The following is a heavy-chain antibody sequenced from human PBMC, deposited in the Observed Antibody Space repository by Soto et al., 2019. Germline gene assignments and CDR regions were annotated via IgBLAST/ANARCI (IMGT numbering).Heavy chain of an antibody. CDR1: GFTFSSCG. CDR3: ATAEGSLYYYYGMDV. V-gene: IGHV3-30*03. CDR2: MSYDGSNK. J-gene: IGHJ6*02. Sequence: GGSLRLSCAASGFTFSSCGMHWVRQAPGKGLEWVAVMSYDGSNKYYADSVKGRFTISRDNSKNTLYLQMYSLRAEDTAVYYCATAEGSLYYYYGMDVWGQGTTVTVSS.